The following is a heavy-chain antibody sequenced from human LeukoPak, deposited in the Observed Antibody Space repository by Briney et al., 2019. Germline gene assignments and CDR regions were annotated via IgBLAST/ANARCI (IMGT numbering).Heavy chain of an antibody. D-gene: IGHD3-3*01. Sequence: ASVKVSCKASGYTFTRYGISWVRQAPGQGLQWMGRISAYNGNTNYAQKLQGRVTMTTDTSTSTAYMELRSLRSDDTAVYYCARDRNDFWNNWFDPRGQGTLVTVSS. J-gene: IGHJ5*02. CDR1: GYTFTRYG. V-gene: IGHV1-18*01. CDR3: ARDRNDFWNNWFDP. CDR2: ISAYNGNT.